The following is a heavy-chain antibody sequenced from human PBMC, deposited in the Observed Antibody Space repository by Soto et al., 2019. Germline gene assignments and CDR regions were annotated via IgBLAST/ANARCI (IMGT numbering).Heavy chain of an antibody. Sequence: GGSLRLSCTASGFTFSSYSMNWVRQAPGKGLEWVSSISSSSSYIYYADSVKGRFTISRDNAKNSLYLQMNSLRAEDTAVYYCARAIPFGVADTRGSAFDIWGQGTMVTVSS. CDR1: GFTFSSYS. D-gene: IGHD2-15*01. CDR3: ARAIPFGVADTRGSAFDI. J-gene: IGHJ3*02. CDR2: ISSSSSYI. V-gene: IGHV3-21*01.